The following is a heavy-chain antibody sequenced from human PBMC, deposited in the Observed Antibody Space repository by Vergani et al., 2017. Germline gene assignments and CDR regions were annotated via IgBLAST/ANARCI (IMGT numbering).Heavy chain of an antibody. CDR2: ISSSSSYI. J-gene: IGHJ6*02. V-gene: IGHV3-21*01. Sequence: EVQLVESGGGLVKPGGSLRLSCAASVFTFSSYSMNWVRQAPGEGLEWVSSISSSSSYIYYADSVKGRFTISRDNAKNSLYLQMNSLRAEDTAVYYCARDTTDCSGGSCYAYYYYGMDVWGQGTTVTVSS. D-gene: IGHD2-15*01. CDR1: VFTFSSYS. CDR3: ARDTTDCSGGSCYAYYYYGMDV.